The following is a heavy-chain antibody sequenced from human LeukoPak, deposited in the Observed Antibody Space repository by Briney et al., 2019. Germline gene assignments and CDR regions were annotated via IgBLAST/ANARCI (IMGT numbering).Heavy chain of an antibody. J-gene: IGHJ4*02. CDR1: GFTFSSYG. CDR3: AKDSPYEGAAAVQDY. CDR2: IRYDGSNK. Sequence: GGSLRLSCAASGFTFSSYGMHWVRQAPGKGLEWVAFIRYDGSNKYYADSVKGRFTISRDNSKNTLYLQMNSLRAEDTAVYYCAKDSPYEGAAAVQDYWGQGTLVTVSS. V-gene: IGHV3-30*02. D-gene: IGHD6-13*01.